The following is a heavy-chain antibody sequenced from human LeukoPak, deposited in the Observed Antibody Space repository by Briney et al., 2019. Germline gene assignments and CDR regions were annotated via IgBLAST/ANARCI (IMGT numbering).Heavy chain of an antibody. D-gene: IGHD5-18*01. CDR3: ARDHTAMVCFDY. CDR1: GFTFSSYS. Sequence: PGGSLRLSCAASGFTFSSYSMNWVRQAPGKGLEWVSSISSSSSYIYYADSVKGRFTISRDNAKNSLYLQMNSLRAEDTAVYYCARDHTAMVCFDYWGQGTLVTVSS. V-gene: IGHV3-21*01. J-gene: IGHJ4*02. CDR2: ISSSSSYI.